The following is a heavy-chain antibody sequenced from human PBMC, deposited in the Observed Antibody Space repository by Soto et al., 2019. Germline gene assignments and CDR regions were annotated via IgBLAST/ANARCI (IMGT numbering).Heavy chain of an antibody. CDR3: ARDVRVGATPDYCDH. Sequence: EVQLVESGGGGIQPGGSLRLSCAVSGFTVSRYFMSWVRQAPGKGLEWVSVIDNVGTTYYADSVKGRFTISRDNSKNTLYRQMNSLRAEDTAIYYSARDVRVGATPDYCDHGGQGTLSTVPP. CDR2: IDNVGTT. V-gene: IGHV3-53*01. CDR1: GFTVSRYF. D-gene: IGHD1-26*01. J-gene: IGHJ4*02.